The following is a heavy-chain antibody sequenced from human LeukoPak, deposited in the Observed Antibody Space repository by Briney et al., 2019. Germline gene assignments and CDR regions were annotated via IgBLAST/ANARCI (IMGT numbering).Heavy chain of an antibody. J-gene: IGHJ3*02. CDR3: ARERYNWNYGDAFDN. CDR1: GFTFSDYY. V-gene: IGHV3-11*04. Sequence: NPGGSLRLSCAASGFTFSDYYMSWIRQAPGKGLEWVSYISSSGSTIYYADSVKGRFTISRDNAKNSLYLQMNSLRAEDTAVYYCARERYNWNYGDAFDNWGQGTMVTVSS. D-gene: IGHD1-7*01. CDR2: ISSSGSTI.